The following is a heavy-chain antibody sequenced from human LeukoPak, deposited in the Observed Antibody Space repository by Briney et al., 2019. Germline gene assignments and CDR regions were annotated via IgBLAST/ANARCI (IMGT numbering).Heavy chain of an antibody. Sequence: SGSTNYNPSLRSRVTISINTSRNQFSLKLSSVTAADTAIYYCARTYYYFPGSSSGSYSFDYWGQGTPVTVSS. V-gene: IGHV4-59*01. D-gene: IGHD3-10*01. CDR3: ARTYYYFPGSSSGSYSFDY. CDR2: SGST. J-gene: IGHJ4*02.